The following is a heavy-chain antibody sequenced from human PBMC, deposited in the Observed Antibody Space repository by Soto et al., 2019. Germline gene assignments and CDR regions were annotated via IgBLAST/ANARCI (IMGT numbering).Heavy chain of an antibody. V-gene: IGHV3-48*03. J-gene: IGHJ6*02. Sequence: EVQLVESGGGLVQPGGSLRLSCAASGFTFSSYEMNWVRQAPGKGLEWVSYISSSGSTIYYADSVKGRFTISRDNAKNSLYLQMNCLRAEDTAVYYCERVHRYSSGWYAGYYGMDVWGQGTTVTVSS. CDR2: ISSSGSTI. D-gene: IGHD6-19*01. CDR3: ERVHRYSSGWYAGYYGMDV. CDR1: GFTFSSYE.